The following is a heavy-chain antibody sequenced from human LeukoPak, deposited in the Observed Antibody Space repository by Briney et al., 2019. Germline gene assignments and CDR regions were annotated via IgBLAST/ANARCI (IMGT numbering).Heavy chain of an antibody. CDR1: GFPFSNYA. CDR2: ISDSGDRT. CDR3: AIGLGTSGYHDY. D-gene: IGHD3-22*01. J-gene: IGHJ4*02. Sequence: PGGSLRLSCAASGFPFSNYAMTWVRQAPGKGLERVSGISDSGDRTYYADSVKGRFTISRDNSKNMLYLQMNSLRVEDTALYYCAIGLGTSGYHDYWGQGTLVTVSS. V-gene: IGHV3-23*01.